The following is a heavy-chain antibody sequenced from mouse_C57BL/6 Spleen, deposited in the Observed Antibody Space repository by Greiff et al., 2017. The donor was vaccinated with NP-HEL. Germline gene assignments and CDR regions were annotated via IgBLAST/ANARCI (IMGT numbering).Heavy chain of an antibody. CDR2: IDPENGDT. Sequence: QQSGAELVRPGASVKLSCTASGFNIKDDYMHWVKQRPEQGLEWIGWIDPENGDTEYASKFQGKATITADTSSNTAYLQLSSLTSEDTAVYYCTTCDYVFDYWGQGTTLTVSS. CDR1: GFNIKDDY. V-gene: IGHV14-4*01. D-gene: IGHD2-4*01. J-gene: IGHJ2*01. CDR3: TTCDYVFDY.